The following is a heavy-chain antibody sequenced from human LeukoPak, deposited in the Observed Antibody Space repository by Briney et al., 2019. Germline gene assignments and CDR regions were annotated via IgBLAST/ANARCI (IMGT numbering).Heavy chain of an antibody. J-gene: IGHJ4*02. D-gene: IGHD2-2*01. Sequence: GAALKISCKGSGSRFTSYWIGWVRPRPGKGLEWMGIIYPGDSDTRYSPSFQGQVTISADKSISTAYLQWSSLKASDTAMYYCARTNLACSSTSCYFGYWGQGTLVTVSS. CDR3: ARTNLACSSTSCYFGY. V-gene: IGHV5-51*01. CDR1: GSRFTSYW. CDR2: IYPGDSDT.